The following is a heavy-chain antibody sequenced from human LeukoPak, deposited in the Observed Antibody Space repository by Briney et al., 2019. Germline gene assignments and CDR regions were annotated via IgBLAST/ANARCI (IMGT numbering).Heavy chain of an antibody. D-gene: IGHD3-3*01. Sequence: GGSLRLSCAASGFTFSSYWMHWVRQAPGKGLVWVSRINSDGSSTSYADSVKGRFTISRDNAKHTLYLQMNSLRAEDTAVYYCAGALDFWSGPPGYWRQGTLVTVSS. J-gene: IGHJ4*02. V-gene: IGHV3-74*01. CDR3: AGALDFWSGPPGY. CDR2: INSDGSST. CDR1: GFTFSSYW.